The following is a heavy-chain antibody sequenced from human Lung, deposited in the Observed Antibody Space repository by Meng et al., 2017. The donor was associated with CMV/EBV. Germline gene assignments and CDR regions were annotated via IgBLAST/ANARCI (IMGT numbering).Heavy chain of an antibody. Sequence: PEEPGPSCGKLTDTLALTCPVSGGSNASYCGSCIRQPAGKGLEWIGRISASGNTRYNPSLKSRVTMSVDTSKNQFSLKLSSVTAADTAVYYCARDFGSSWYPNWFDPWGQGTLVTVSS. CDR2: ISASGNT. V-gene: IGHV4-4*07. CDR1: GGSNASYC. CDR3: ARDFGSSWYPNWFDP. J-gene: IGHJ5*02. D-gene: IGHD6-13*01.